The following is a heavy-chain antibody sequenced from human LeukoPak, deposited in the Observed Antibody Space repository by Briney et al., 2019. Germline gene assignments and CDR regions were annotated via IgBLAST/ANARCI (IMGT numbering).Heavy chain of an antibody. CDR3: VSHHLVVGATAYFDY. Sequence: SVKVSCKASGGTFSSYAISWVRQAPGQGLEWMGGIIPIFGTANYAQKFQGRVTITTDESTSTAYMELSSLRSEDTAVYYCVSHHLVVGATAYFDYWGQGTLVTVSS. J-gene: IGHJ4*02. D-gene: IGHD1-26*01. V-gene: IGHV1-69*05. CDR1: GGTFSSYA. CDR2: IIPIFGTA.